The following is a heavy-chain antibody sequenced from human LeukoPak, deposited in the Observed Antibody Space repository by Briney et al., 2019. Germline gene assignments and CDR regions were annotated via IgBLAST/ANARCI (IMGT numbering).Heavy chain of an antibody. J-gene: IGHJ5*02. Sequence: GGSLRLSCTTSGFTFNIYAMSWFRQAPGRGLEWVSAINANGRATYYADSVKGRFTLSRDNSKSTLYLHMNSLNVEDTAVYYCAKRVAASEPGFDPWGRGTLVSVSS. CDR2: INANGRAT. CDR1: GFTFNIYA. D-gene: IGHD2-15*01. CDR3: AKRVAASEPGFDP. V-gene: IGHV3-23*01.